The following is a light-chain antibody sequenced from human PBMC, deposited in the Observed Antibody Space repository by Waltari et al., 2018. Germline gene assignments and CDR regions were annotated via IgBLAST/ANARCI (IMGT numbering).Light chain of an antibody. Sequence: SYVLTQPPSVSVAPGETARLTCGGNNIASKSVHWYRQRPGQAPVMVISYDSDRAAGIPVRLAGSNSGNTATLTISRVEAGDEADYYCQVWDANTDPGVFGTGTEVTVL. CDR3: QVWDANTDPGV. CDR1: NIASKS. V-gene: IGLV3-21*01. J-gene: IGLJ1*01. CDR2: YDS.